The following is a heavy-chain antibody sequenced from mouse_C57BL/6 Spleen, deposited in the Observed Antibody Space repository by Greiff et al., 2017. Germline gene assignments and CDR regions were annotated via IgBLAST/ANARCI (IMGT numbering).Heavy chain of an antibody. CDR2: IWSDGST. CDR3: ARRSNHHRGAMDY. J-gene: IGHJ4*01. Sequence: QVQLQQSGPGLVAPSQSLSITCTVSGFSFTSYGVHWVRQPPGKGLEWLVVIWSDGSTTYNSALKSRLSISKDNSKSKVFLKMNSLQTDDTAMYYCARRSNHHRGAMDYWGQGTSVTVSS. CDR1: GFSFTSYG. D-gene: IGHD2-5*01. V-gene: IGHV2-6*03.